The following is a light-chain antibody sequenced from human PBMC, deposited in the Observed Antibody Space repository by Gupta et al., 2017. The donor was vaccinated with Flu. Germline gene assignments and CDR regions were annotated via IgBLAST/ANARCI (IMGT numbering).Light chain of an antibody. CDR1: SGSVSTSYY. CDR3: ALYVGGGTHYV. V-gene: IGLV8-61*01. Sequence: QTVVTQEPSLSVSPGGTVTLTCGLSSGSVSTSYYPSWYQQIPGQAPRTLIYSTNTRSSGVPDRFSGSILGDKAALTITGAQADDESDYYCALYVGGGTHYVFGTGTKVTVL. J-gene: IGLJ1*01. CDR2: STN.